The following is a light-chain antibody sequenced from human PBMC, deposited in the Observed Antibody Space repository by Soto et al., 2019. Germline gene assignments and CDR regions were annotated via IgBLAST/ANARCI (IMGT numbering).Light chain of an antibody. CDR3: QLFGRSPLYA. J-gene: IGKJ2*01. Sequence: EIVLTQSPGTLSLSPGERATLSCRASQSVTSSYLTWYQQKPGQAPRLLILRASTRATGIPDRFSGSGSGTDFTITISTLEPEDFAVYYCQLFGRSPLYAFGQGTKLEI. V-gene: IGKV3-20*01. CDR1: QSVTSSY. CDR2: RAS.